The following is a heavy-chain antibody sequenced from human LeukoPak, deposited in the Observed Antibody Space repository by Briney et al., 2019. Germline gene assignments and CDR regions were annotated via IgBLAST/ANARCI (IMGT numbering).Heavy chain of an antibody. CDR1: GFTFSDYY. CDR2: ISSSGSTI. CDR3: AREDDSSGYYYRY. Sequence: KPGGSLRRSCAASGFTFSDYYMSWIRQAPGKGLEWVSYISSSGSTIYYADSVKGRFTISRDNAKNSLYLQMNSLRAEDTAVYYCAREDDSSGYYYRYWGRGTLVTVSS. D-gene: IGHD3-22*01. J-gene: IGHJ4*02. V-gene: IGHV3-11*04.